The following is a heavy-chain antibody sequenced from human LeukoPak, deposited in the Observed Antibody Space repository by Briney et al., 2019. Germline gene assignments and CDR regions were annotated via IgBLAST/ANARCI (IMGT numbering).Heavy chain of an antibody. J-gene: IGHJ4*02. CDR2: IYPGDSDT. Sequence: GESLKISCKGSGYSFTSYWFGWVRQMPGKGLEWMGIIYPGDSDTRYSPSFQGQVTISADRSISTAYLQWSSLKASDTVMYYCARSANRCSYGPPEVYFDYWGQGTMVTVSS. CDR3: ARSANRCSYGPPEVYFDY. V-gene: IGHV5-51*01. D-gene: IGHD5-18*01. CDR1: GYSFTSYW.